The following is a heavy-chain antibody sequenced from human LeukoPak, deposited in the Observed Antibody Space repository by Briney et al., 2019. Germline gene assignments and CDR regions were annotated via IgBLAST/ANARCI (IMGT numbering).Heavy chain of an antibody. CDR1: GFTFSSYT. Sequence: PGGSLRLFCAASGFTFSSYTMNWVRQAPGKGLEWVANIKKDGSEKYYVDSVKGRFTISRDNAKKSLYLQVNSLRAEDTAVYYCARHLSGVTGYTYGRGIDYWGQGTLVTVSS. CDR2: IKKDGSEK. V-gene: IGHV3-7*01. D-gene: IGHD5-18*01. CDR3: ARHLSGVTGYTYGRGIDY. J-gene: IGHJ4*02.